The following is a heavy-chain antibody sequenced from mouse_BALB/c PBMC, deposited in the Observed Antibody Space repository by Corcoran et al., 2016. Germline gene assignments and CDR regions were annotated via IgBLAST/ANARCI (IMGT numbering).Heavy chain of an antibody. J-gene: IGHJ2*01. CDR1: GYTFTNYG. D-gene: IGHD2-14*01. Sequence: QIQLVQSGPELKKPGETVKISCTASGYTFTNYGMNWVKQVQGKGLKWMGWINTYTGEPTYADDFKGRFAFSLATSARTAYLQINNLKNEDMATYFCARGYRYDFDYWGQGTTLTVSS. V-gene: IGHV9-1*02. CDR2: INTYTGEP. CDR3: ARGYRYDFDY.